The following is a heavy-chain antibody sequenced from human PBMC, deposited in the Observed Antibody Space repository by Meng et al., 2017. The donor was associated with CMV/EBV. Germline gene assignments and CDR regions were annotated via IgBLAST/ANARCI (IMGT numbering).Heavy chain of an antibody. Sequence: GGSLRLSCKGSGYTFTGYYMHWVRQAPGQGLEWMGWINPNSGGTNYAQKFQGRVTMTRDTSISTAYMELSRLRSDDTAVYYCATETQYYDSSGYPLRWGQGTLVSVSS. CDR3: ATETQYYDSSGYPLR. CDR2: INPNSGGT. CDR1: GYTFTGYY. D-gene: IGHD3-22*01. J-gene: IGHJ4*02. V-gene: IGHV1-2*02.